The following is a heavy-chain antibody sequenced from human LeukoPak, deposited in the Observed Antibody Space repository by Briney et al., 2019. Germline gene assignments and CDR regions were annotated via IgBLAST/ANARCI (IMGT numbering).Heavy chain of an antibody. Sequence: SETLSLTCTVSGGSISSSSYYWGWIRQPPGKGLEWIGSIYYSGSTYYNPSLKSRVTISVDTSKNQFSLKLSSVTAADTAVYYCARLPAVAGYFDYWGQGTLVTVSS. V-gene: IGHV4-39*01. J-gene: IGHJ4*02. CDR2: IYYSGST. D-gene: IGHD6-19*01. CDR1: GGSISSSSYY. CDR3: ARLPAVAGYFDY.